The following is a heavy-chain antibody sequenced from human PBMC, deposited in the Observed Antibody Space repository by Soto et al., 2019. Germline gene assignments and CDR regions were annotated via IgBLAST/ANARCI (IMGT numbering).Heavy chain of an antibody. CDR1: GFTFSSYG. D-gene: IGHD1-26*01. CDR3: AKAGGVGATGPFGY. CDR2: ISYDGSNK. Sequence: VQLVESGGGVVQPGRSLRLSCAASGFTFSSYGMHWVRQAPGKGLEWVAVISYDGSNKYYADSVKGRFTISRDNSKNTLYLQMNSLRAEDTAVYYCAKAGGVGATGPFGYWGQGTLVTVSS. V-gene: IGHV3-30*18. J-gene: IGHJ4*02.